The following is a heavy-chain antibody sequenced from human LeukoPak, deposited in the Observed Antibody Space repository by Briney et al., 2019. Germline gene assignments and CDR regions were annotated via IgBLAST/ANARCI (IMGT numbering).Heavy chain of an antibody. V-gene: IGHV3-53*05. J-gene: IGHJ4*02. Sequence: GGSLRLSCAASGFTVSSNYMSWVRQAPGKGLEWVSVIYSGGSTYYADSVKGRFTISRDNSKNTLYLQMNSLRAEDTAVYYCAKDGGLLVGAIADYWGQGTLVTVSS. CDR2: IYSGGST. D-gene: IGHD1-26*01. CDR3: AKDGGLLVGAIADY. CDR1: GFTVSSNY.